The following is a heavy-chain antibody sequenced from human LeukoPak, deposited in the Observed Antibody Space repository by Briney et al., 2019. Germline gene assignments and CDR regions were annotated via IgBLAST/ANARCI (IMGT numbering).Heavy chain of an antibody. D-gene: IGHD6-19*01. J-gene: IGHJ3*02. Sequence: PSETLSLTCTVSGGSISSYCWSWIRQPPGKGLEWIGYIYYSGSTNYNPSLKSRVTISVDTSKNQFSLKLSSVTAADTAVYYCARDRDSSGYYDAFDMWGQRTMVTVSS. CDR3: ARDRDSSGYYDAFDM. CDR1: GGSISSYC. V-gene: IGHV4-59*01. CDR2: IYYSGST.